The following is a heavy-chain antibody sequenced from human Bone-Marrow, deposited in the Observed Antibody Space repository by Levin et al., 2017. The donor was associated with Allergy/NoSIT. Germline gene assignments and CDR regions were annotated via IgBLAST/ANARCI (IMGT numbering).Heavy chain of an antibody. CDR2: IIPILGIA. V-gene: IGHV1-69*04. D-gene: IGHD2-21*02. CDR3: ARDREGSGDCYY. Sequence: SVKVSCKASGDSFSSYSISWVRQAPGQGLEWMGRIIPILGIANYAQNFRGRITITADKSTSTAYMELNSLRFEDTAVYYCARDREGSGDCYYWGQGTLVTVSS. J-gene: IGHJ4*02. CDR1: GDSFSSYS.